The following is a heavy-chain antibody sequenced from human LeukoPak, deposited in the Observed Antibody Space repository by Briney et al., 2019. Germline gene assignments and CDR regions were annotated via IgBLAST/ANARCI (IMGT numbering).Heavy chain of an antibody. CDR2: ISGGGETT. D-gene: IGHD4-17*01. CDR3: ARDYADSVGYFFFDY. CDR1: GFTFNNYA. J-gene: IGHJ4*02. V-gene: IGHV3-23*01. Sequence: PGGSLRLSCAASGFTFNNYAMNWVRQAPGKGLEWVSSISGGGETTYYADSAKGRFTISRDNSQNTLYLQMNSLRAEDTAVYYCARDYADSVGYFFFDYWGQGTLVTVPS.